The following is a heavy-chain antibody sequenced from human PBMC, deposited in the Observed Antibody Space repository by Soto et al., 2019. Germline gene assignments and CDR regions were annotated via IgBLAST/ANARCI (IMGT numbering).Heavy chain of an antibody. Sequence: QVQLVQSGAEVKKPGASVKVSCKASGYTFTSYDINWVRQATGQGLEWMGWMNPNSGNTGYAQKFQGRDTMNRNTSISTAYMGLSSLRSEDTSVYYCARVTGTHDAFDLWGQGTMVTASS. CDR2: MNPNSGNT. V-gene: IGHV1-8*01. CDR3: ARVTGTHDAFDL. J-gene: IGHJ3*01. CDR1: GYTFTSYD. D-gene: IGHD1-1*01.